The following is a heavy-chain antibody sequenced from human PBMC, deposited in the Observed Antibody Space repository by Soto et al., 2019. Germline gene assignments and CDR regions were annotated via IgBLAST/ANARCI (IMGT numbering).Heavy chain of an antibody. CDR2: IYYSGST. V-gene: IGHV4-39*01. CDR1: GGSISSSSYY. Sequence: PSETLSLTCTVSGGSISSSSYYWGWIRQPPGKGLEWIGSIYYSGSTYYNPSLKSRVTISVDTSKNQFSLKLSSVTAADTAVYYCARHNDIVATVHFDYWRQGTLVTAPQ. D-gene: IGHD5-12*01. CDR3: ARHNDIVATVHFDY. J-gene: IGHJ4*02.